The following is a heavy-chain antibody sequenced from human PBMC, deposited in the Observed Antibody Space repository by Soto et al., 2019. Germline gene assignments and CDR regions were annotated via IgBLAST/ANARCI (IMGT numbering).Heavy chain of an antibody. V-gene: IGHV5-10-1*01. CDR3: ARQRQRLRFLEWLPAYGMDV. CDR1: GYSFTSYW. D-gene: IGHD3-3*01. J-gene: IGHJ6*02. Sequence: GESLKISCXGSGYSFTSYWISWVRQMPGKGLEWMGRIDPSDSYTNYSPSFQGHVTISADKSISTAYLQWSSLKASDTAMLYCARQRQRLRFLEWLPAYGMDVWGQGITVTVSS. CDR2: IDPSDSYT.